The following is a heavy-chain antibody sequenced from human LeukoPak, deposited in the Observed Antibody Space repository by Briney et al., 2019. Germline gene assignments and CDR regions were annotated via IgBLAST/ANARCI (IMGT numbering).Heavy chain of an antibody. D-gene: IGHD1-26*01. CDR2: TSDRGDYT. Sequence: GGSLRLSCAASGFTFSSYSMNWVRQAPGKGLEWVSGTSDRGDYTYYADSVKGRFTISRDNSKNTLYLQMNSLRAEDTALYFCAKKAQYNGNYPLDYWGQGTLVTVSS. CDR3: AKKAQYNGNYPLDY. J-gene: IGHJ4*02. CDR1: GFTFSSYS. V-gene: IGHV3-23*01.